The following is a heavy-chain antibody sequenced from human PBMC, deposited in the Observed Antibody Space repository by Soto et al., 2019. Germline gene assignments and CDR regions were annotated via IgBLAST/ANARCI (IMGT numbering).Heavy chain of an antibody. CDR2: INPSGGST. V-gene: IGHV1-46*01. D-gene: IGHD3-10*01. CDR1: GYTFTIYY. J-gene: IGHJ6*02. CDR3: ARTEQPRITMVRGGPMDV. Sequence: GASLKVSCKASGYTFTIYYMHWVRQAPGQGLEWMGIINPSGGSTSYAQKFQGRVTMTRDTSTSTVYMELSSLRSEDAAVYYCARTEQPRITMVRGGPMDVWGQGTTVTVSS.